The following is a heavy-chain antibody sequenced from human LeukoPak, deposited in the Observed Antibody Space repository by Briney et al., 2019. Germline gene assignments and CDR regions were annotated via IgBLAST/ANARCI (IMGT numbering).Heavy chain of an antibody. CDR2: ITGYGAS. J-gene: IGHJ5*02. Sequence: GGSLRLSCAASGFTFSNFAMMWVRQAPGTGLQWVSTITGYGASFYADSVRGRFTIFRDTSMNTLFLQMNSLGAEDTAVYYCAKGAAAGKVDWFDPWGQGTLVTVSS. CDR1: GFTFSNFA. CDR3: AKGAAAGKVDWFDP. V-gene: IGHV3-23*01. D-gene: IGHD6-13*01.